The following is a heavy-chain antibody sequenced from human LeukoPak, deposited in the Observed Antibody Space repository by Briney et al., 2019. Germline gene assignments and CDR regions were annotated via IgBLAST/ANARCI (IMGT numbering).Heavy chain of an antibody. D-gene: IGHD6-25*01. J-gene: IGHJ4*02. CDR2: ISGSGGST. V-gene: IGHV3-23*01. CDR3: AKVRGGYPGYFDY. Sequence: GRSLRLSCAASGFTFSSYAMSWVRQAPGKGLEWVSAISGSGGSTYYADSVKGRFTISRDNSKNTLYLQMNSLRAEDTAVYYCAKVRGGYPGYFDYWGQGTLVTVSS. CDR1: GFTFSSYA.